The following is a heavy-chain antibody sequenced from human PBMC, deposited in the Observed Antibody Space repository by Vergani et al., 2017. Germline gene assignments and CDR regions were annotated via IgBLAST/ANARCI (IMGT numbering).Heavy chain of an antibody. Sequence: QLQLQESGPGLVKPSETLSLICTVSGGSINPSSSFWGWIRPSPGKGLGWIGSINYVGKTYYIPFLQSRATVFVYTSKNQFSLNLTSVTAADTAVYYCARGRGDSWYFGLWGRGTLGTGSS. CDR3: ARGRGDSWYFGL. V-gene: IGHV4-39*01. CDR1: GGSINPSSSF. J-gene: IGHJ2*01. D-gene: IGHD3-10*01. CDR2: INYVGKT.